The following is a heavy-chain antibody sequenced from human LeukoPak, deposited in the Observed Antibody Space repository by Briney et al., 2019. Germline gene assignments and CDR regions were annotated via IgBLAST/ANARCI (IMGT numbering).Heavy chain of an antibody. J-gene: IGHJ4*02. D-gene: IGHD3-16*01. V-gene: IGHV5-51*01. CDR3: ARAGGGDPARQQFDF. Sequence: GESLKISCKASGYSFTSYWTGWVRQMPGKGLEWVGNIYPDDSDTRYSPSFQGQVTISADKSINTAYLQWSSLKASDTAVYYCARAGGGDPARQQFDFRGQGTLVIVSS. CDR2: IYPDDSDT. CDR1: GYSFTSYW.